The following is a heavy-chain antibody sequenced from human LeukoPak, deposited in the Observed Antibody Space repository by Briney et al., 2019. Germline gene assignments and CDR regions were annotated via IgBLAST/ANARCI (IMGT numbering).Heavy chain of an antibody. CDR2: IYSGGST. D-gene: IGHD1-7*01. V-gene: IGHV3-66*02. CDR1: GFTVSSNY. J-gene: IGHJ5*02. CDR3: ARELVNWFDP. Sequence: GGSLRLSCAASGFTVSSNYMSWVRQAPGKGLEWVSVIYSGGSTCYADSVKGRFTISRDNSKNTLYLQMNSLRAEDTAVYYCARELVNWFDPWGQGTLVTVSS.